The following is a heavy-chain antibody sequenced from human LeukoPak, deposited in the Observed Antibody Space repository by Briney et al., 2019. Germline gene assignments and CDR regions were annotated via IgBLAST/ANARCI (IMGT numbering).Heavy chain of an antibody. V-gene: IGHV4-34*01. CDR2: INHSGST. D-gene: IGHD6-13*01. CDR1: GGPFSGYY. J-gene: IGHJ5*02. Sequence: SETLSLTCAVYGGPFSGYYWSWIRQPPGKGLEWIGEINHSGSTNYNPSLKSRVTISVDTSKNQFSLKLSSVTAADTAVYYCARGQPQRIAAAARGWFDPWGQGTLVTVSS. CDR3: ARGQPQRIAAAARGWFDP.